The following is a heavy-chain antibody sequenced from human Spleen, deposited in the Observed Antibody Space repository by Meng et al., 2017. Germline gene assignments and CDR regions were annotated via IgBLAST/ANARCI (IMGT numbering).Heavy chain of an antibody. V-gene: IGHV3-66*02. Sequence: GESLKISCAASGFSVSHNYMSWVRQAPGKGLEWVSVIYSGGSTYYADSVKGRFTISRDNSKNTLYLQMNSLRDEDTAVYYCARDQGEDYAGHHYGMDVWGQGTTVTVSS. D-gene: IGHD3-16*01. CDR3: ARDQGEDYAGHHYGMDV. CDR1: GFSVSHNY. J-gene: IGHJ6*02. CDR2: IYSGGST.